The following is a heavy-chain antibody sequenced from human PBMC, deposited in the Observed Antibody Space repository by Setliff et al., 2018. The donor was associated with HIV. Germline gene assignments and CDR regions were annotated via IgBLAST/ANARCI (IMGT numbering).Heavy chain of an antibody. D-gene: IGHD4-17*01. Sequence: GGSLRLSCAASGFTFSSYWMHWVRQAPGKGLVWVSLINSDGGTTYYADSVKGRFTISRDNSKNTLYLQMNSLRAEDTAVYYCARDYYGGYGDYDFGNYFDYWGQGTLVTVSS. J-gene: IGHJ4*02. CDR2: INSDGGTT. V-gene: IGHV3-74*01. CDR1: GFTFSSYW. CDR3: ARDYYGGYGDYDFGNYFDY.